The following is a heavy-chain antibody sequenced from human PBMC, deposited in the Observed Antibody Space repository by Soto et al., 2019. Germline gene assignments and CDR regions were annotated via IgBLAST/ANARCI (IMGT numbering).Heavy chain of an antibody. CDR3: AKIRLPSGSLRGDFYYFDY. J-gene: IGHJ4*02. Sequence: VQLLESGGGLVQPGGSLRLSCAASGFTFSSYAMSWVRQAPGKGLEWVSAISGSGGSTYYADSVKGRFTISRDNSKHTQYLQMNRLRAEETDVYYCAKIRLPSGSLRGDFYYFDYWGQGTLVPVSS. CDR1: GFTFSSYA. V-gene: IGHV3-23*01. D-gene: IGHD3-3*01. CDR2: ISGSGGST.